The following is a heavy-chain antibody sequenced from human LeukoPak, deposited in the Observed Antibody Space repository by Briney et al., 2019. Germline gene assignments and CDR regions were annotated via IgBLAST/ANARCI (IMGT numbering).Heavy chain of an antibody. Sequence: TSETLSLTCTVSGGSISSSSYYWGWIRQPPGKGLEWIGSIYYSGSAYYNPSLKSRVTISVDTSKNQFSLKLSSVTAADTAVYYCARELLPLTYYYGSGSYLRGGPLDYWGQGTLVTVSS. CDR2: IYYSGSA. J-gene: IGHJ4*02. V-gene: IGHV4-39*07. D-gene: IGHD3-10*01. CDR1: GGSISSSSYY. CDR3: ARELLPLTYYYGSGSYLRGGPLDY.